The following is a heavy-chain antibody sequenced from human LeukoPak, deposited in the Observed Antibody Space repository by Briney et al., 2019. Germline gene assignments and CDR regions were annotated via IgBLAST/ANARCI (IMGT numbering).Heavy chain of an antibody. CDR1: GYTFPSYF. V-gene: IGHV1-46*01. J-gene: IGHJ4*02. D-gene: IGHD1-26*01. CDR3: ARRLYSGSYYVFDY. Sequence: ASVKVSCKASGYTFPSYFMHWVRQAPGQGLEWMGIINPTGGSTTYAQKFQGRVTMTRDTSTSTVYMELSSLRSEDTAVYYCARRLYSGSYYVFDYWGQGTLVTVSS. CDR2: INPTGGST.